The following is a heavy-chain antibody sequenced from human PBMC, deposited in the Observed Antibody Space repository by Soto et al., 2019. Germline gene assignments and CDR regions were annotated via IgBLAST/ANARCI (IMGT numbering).Heavy chain of an antibody. D-gene: IGHD1-26*01. Sequence: QVQLQESGPGLVKPSQTLSLTCTVSGGSISSGGYYWSWIRQHPGKGLEWIGYIYYSGSTYYNYYNPFLKGGVTVAVDTSKNQFSLKLRSVTAADTALYYCARPALLWGQGTQVTVSS. V-gene: IGHV4-31*03. J-gene: IGHJ4*02. CDR1: GGSISSGGYY. CDR2: IYYSGSTYYN. CDR3: ARPALL.